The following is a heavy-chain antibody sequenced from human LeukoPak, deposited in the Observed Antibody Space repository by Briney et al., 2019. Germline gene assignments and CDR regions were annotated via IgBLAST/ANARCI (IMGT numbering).Heavy chain of an antibody. Sequence: ASVKVSCKASGYTFTSYHMHWVRQAPGQGLEWMGIINPSGGSTSYTQKFQGRVTMTRDTSTSTVYMELSSLRSEDTAVYYCARGDLNGLTGYYRGGYYFDYWGQGTLVTVSS. CDR2: INPSGGST. V-gene: IGHV1-46*01. J-gene: IGHJ4*02. D-gene: IGHD3-9*01. CDR3: ARGDLNGLTGYYRGGYYFDY. CDR1: GYTFTSYH.